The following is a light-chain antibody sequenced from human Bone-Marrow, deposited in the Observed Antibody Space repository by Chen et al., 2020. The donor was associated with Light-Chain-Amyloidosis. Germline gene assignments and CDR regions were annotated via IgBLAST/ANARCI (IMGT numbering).Light chain of an antibody. CDR1: SSEVGCDNH. CDR3: SSYTLTNTLV. CDR2: EVT. J-gene: IGLJ1*01. Sequence: QSALTQPGSVSGSPGQSITISCTGTSSEVGCDNHVSWYQQHTYKAPKLMIYEVTNRPSWVPDRFSGSKSDNMASLTISGPQTEDYADYFCSSYTLTNTLVFGSGTRVTVL. V-gene: IGLV2-14*01.